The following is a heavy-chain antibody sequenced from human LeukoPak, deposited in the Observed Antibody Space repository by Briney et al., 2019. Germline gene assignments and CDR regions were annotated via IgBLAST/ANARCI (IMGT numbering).Heavy chain of an antibody. CDR3: TTGIRGD. CDR1: GLTVTNAW. Sequence: GGSLRLSCSASGLTVTNAWMNWVRQAPGEGLDWVGRIASKTDGGATDYAAPVKGRFTISRDDSKNTLNLQMNGLKTEDTAVYYCTTGIRGDWGQGTLVTVSS. D-gene: IGHD3-10*01. J-gene: IGHJ4*02. V-gene: IGHV3-15*07. CDR2: IASKTDGGAT.